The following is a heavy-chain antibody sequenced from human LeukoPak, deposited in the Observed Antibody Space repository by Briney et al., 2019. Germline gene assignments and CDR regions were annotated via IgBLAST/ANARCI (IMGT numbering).Heavy chain of an antibody. V-gene: IGHV3-33*08. D-gene: IGHD6-13*01. CDR2: IWHDGSNK. CDR1: GFTFSSYG. J-gene: IGHJ3*02. Sequence: PGGSLRLSCAASGFTFSSYGMHWVRQAPGKGLEGVAVIWHDGSNKYYVDSVKGRFTISRDNSKNKLDLQMNSTRAEDTAVYYCASGYSSSWYRDDAFDIWGQGTMVTVSS. CDR3: ASGYSSSWYRDDAFDI.